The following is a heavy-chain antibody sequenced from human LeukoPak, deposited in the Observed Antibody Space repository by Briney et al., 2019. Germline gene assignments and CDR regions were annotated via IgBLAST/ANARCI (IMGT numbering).Heavy chain of an antibody. J-gene: IGHJ4*02. Sequence: PSETLSLTCAVYGGSFSGYYWSWIRQPPGKGLEWIGEINHSGSTNYNPSLKSRVTISVDTSKNQFSLKLSSVTAADTAVYYCASLRPQPRDPVDFWCGYRLDYWGQGTLVTVSS. CDR2: INHSGST. CDR3: ASLRPQPRDPVDFWCGYRLDY. V-gene: IGHV4-34*01. CDR1: GGSFSGYY. D-gene: IGHD3-3*01.